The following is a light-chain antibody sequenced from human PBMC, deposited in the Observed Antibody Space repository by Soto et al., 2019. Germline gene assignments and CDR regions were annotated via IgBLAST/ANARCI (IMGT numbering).Light chain of an antibody. CDR3: QQRSNWPPIT. V-gene: IGKV3D-20*02. J-gene: IGKJ5*01. CDR1: QSVTSSY. CDR2: CAS. Sequence: EIVLTQSPGTLSFSPGERATLSCRAIQSVTSSYLSWYQQKPGQAPRLLIYCASTRATGIPDRFSGSGSGTDFTLTISSLEPEDFAVYYCQQRSNWPPITFGQGTRLEIK.